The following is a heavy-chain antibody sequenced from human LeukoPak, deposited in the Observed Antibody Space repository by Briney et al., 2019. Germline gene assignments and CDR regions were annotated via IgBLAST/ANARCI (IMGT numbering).Heavy chain of an antibody. D-gene: IGHD3-10*01. CDR1: GFTFSSYA. V-gene: IGHV3-30*04. J-gene: IGHJ4*02. CDR2: ISYDGSNK. CDR3: ARHRKSWFGEFIYFDY. Sequence: GRSLRLSCAASGFTFSSYAMHWVRQAPGKGLEWVAVISYDGSNKYYADSVKGRFTTSRDNSKNTLYLQMNSLRAEDTAVYYCARHRKSWFGEFIYFDYWGQGTLVTVSS.